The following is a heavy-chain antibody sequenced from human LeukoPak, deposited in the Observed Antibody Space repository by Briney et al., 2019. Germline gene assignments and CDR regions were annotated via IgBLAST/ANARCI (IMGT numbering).Heavy chain of an antibody. D-gene: IGHD5-12*01. Sequence: SETLSLTCTVSGGSISSYYWSWIRQPAGKGLERIGRIYTSGSTNYNPSLKSRVTMSVDTSKNQFSLKLSSVTAADTAVYYCARDRRYSGYDKILNWFDPWGQGTLVTVSS. CDR3: ARDRRYSGYDKILNWFDP. J-gene: IGHJ5*02. CDR1: GGSISSYY. V-gene: IGHV4-4*07. CDR2: IYTSGST.